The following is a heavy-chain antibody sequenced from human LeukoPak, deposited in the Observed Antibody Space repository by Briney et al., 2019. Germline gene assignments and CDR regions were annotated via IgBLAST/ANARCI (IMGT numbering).Heavy chain of an antibody. D-gene: IGHD3-22*01. CDR2: TSGSGGST. V-gene: IGHV3-23*01. Sequence: PGGSLRLSCAASGFTFDDYGMSWVRLAPGKGLEWVSTTSGSGGSTYYADSVKGRFTISRDNSKNTLYLQMNSLRADDTAVYYCAKKDLTSGYFSVWGQGTLVTVSS. CDR1: GFTFDDYG. CDR3: AKKDLTSGYFSV. J-gene: IGHJ4*02.